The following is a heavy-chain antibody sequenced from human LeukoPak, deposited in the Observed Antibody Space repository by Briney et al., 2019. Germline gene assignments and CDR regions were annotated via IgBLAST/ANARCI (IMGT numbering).Heavy chain of an antibody. CDR1: GYTFTSYY. CDR2: INPSGGST. Sequence: ASVKVSCKASGYTFTSYYMHWVRQAPGQGLEWMGIINPSGGSTSYAQKFQGRVTMTRDTSTSTVYMELSSLRSEDTAVYYCARAIMGGGYYDSSGYYGLDYWGQGTLVTVSS. D-gene: IGHD3-22*01. V-gene: IGHV1-46*01. J-gene: IGHJ4*02. CDR3: ARAIMGGGYYDSSGYYGLDY.